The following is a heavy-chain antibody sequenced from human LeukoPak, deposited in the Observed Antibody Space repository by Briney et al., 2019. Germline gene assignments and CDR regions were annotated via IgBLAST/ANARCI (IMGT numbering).Heavy chain of an antibody. D-gene: IGHD3-10*01. CDR2: IYYSGST. CDR3: ARLQPRLLWFGEFFNI. J-gene: IGHJ3*02. CDR1: GGSISSSSYY. Sequence: SETLSLTCTVSGGSISSSSYYWGWIRQPPGKGLEWIGSIYYSGSTYYNPSLKSRVTISVDTSKNQFSLKLSSVTAADTAVYYCARLQPRLLWFGEFFNIWGQGTMVTVSP. V-gene: IGHV4-39*07.